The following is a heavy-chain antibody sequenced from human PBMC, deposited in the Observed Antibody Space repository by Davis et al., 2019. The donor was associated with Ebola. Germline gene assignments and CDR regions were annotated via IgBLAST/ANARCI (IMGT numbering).Heavy chain of an antibody. CDR3: AKEYPTYYYDSSGYSPFDY. D-gene: IGHD3-22*01. CDR1: GFTFSSYG. Sequence: GESLKISCAASGFTFSSYGMHWVRQAPGKGLEWVAFIRYDGSNKYYADSVKGRFTISRDNSKNTLYLQMNSLRAEDTAVYYCAKEYPTYYYDSSGYSPFDYWGQGTLVTVSS. J-gene: IGHJ4*02. V-gene: IGHV3-30*02. CDR2: IRYDGSNK.